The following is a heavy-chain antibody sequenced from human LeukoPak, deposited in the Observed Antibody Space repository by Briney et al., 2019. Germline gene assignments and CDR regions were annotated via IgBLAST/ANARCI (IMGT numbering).Heavy chain of an antibody. CDR1: GYSISSGYY. CDR3: ARGDTWFDY. CDR2: IYHSGST. Sequence: SETLSLTCTVSGYSISSGYYWGWIRQPPGKGLEWIGSIYHSGSTYYNPSLKSRVTISVDTSKNQFSLKLSSVTAADTAVYYCARGDTWFDYWGQGTLVTVSS. J-gene: IGHJ4*02. V-gene: IGHV4-38-2*02.